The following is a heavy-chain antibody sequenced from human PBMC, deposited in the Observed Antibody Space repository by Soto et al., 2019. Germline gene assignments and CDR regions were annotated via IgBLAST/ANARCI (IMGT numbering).Heavy chain of an antibody. D-gene: IGHD5-18*01. Sequence: GGSLRLSCAASGFTFSSYAMSWVRQAPGKGLEWVSAISGSGGSTYYADSVKGRFTISRDNSKNTLYLQMNSLRAEDTAVYYCAKSRDTAMVRAEYFQHWGQGTLVTVSS. J-gene: IGHJ1*01. CDR1: GFTFSSYA. CDR3: AKSRDTAMVRAEYFQH. V-gene: IGHV3-23*01. CDR2: ISGSGGST.